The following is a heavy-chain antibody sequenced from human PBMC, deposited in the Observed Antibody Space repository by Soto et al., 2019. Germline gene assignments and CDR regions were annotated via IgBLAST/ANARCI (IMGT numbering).Heavy chain of an antibody. J-gene: IGHJ4*02. CDR3: TKVQADYYDSSSYYDY. CDR1: GSTSGDYA. V-gene: IGHV3-49*03. D-gene: IGHD3-22*01. CDR2: IRSKAYGGTT. Sequence: SLRLTCTECGSTSGDYAMSWFRQAPGKGLEWVGFIRSKAYGGTTEYAASVKGRFTISRDDSKSIAYLQMNSLKTEDTAVYYCTKVQADYYDSSSYYDYWGQGT.